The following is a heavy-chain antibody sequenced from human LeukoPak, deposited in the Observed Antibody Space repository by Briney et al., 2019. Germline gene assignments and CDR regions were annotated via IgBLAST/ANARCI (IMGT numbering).Heavy chain of an antibody. CDR2: FDPEDGET. Sequence: ASVKVSCKVSGYTLTELSMHWVRQAPGKGLEWMGGFDPEDGETIYAQKFQGRVTMTTDTSTSTAYMELRSLRSDDTAVYYCARDPSDGMDVWGQGTTVTVSS. CDR3: ARDPSDGMDV. J-gene: IGHJ6*02. CDR1: GYTLTELS. V-gene: IGHV1-24*01.